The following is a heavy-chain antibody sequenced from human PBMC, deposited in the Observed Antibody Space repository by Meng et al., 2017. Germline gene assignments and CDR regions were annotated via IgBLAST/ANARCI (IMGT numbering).Heavy chain of an antibody. CDR3: ARDRDRVVGAMIFDY. V-gene: IGHV3-33*08. J-gene: IGHJ4*02. D-gene: IGHD1-26*01. CDR2: IWYDGSNK. CDR1: GFTFSSYA. Sequence: VRVVGVGGGVVQPGRSLRLSCAASGFTFSSYAMHWVRQAPGKGLEWVAVIWYDGSNKYYADSVKGRFTISRDNSKNTLYLQMNSLRAEDTAVYYCARDRDRVVGAMIFDYWGQGTLVTVSS.